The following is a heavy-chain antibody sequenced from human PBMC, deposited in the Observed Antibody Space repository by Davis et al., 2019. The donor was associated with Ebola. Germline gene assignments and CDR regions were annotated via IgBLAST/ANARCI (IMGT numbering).Heavy chain of an antibody. CDR3: ASLRRTITGMDDGFDI. CDR1: GDSFSSHW. J-gene: IGHJ3*02. D-gene: IGHD2-8*02. Sequence: GESLKISCKDSGDSFSSHWIGWVRQMPGKGLEWVGIIYTGDSDTRYSPSFRGQVTISADKSFKTAFLQWSSLKASDTAMYYCASLRRTITGMDDGFDIWGQGTMVTVPS. CDR2: IYTGDSDT. V-gene: IGHV5-51*01.